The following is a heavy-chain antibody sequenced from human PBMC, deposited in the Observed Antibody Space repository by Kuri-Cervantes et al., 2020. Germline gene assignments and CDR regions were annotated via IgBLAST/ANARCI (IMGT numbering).Heavy chain of an antibody. V-gene: IGHV4-4*07. CDR2: IYTSGST. CDR1: GGSISSYY. J-gene: IGHJ4*02. Sequence: SETLSLTCTVSGGSISSYYWSWIRQPAGKGLEWIGRIYTSGSTNYNPSLKSRVTISVDTSKNQFSLKLSSVTAADTAVYYCAREVVAPPSYYDILTGPEGAPGSGGFFDYWGQGTLVTVSS. D-gene: IGHD3-9*01. CDR3: AREVVAPPSYYDILTGPEGAPGSGGFFDY.